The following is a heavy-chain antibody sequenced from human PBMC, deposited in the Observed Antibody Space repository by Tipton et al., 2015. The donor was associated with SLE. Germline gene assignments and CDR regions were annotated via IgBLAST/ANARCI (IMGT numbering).Heavy chain of an antibody. Sequence: SGFTFHNYWMSWVRQAPGKGLEWVATIKPDGSEKYYVDSVKGRFAISRDNAKNSLFLQMDSLRAEDTAVYYCAGDPSRGGDGWVFDYWGQGTLVTVSS. CDR1: GFTFHNYW. CDR2: IKPDGSEK. D-gene: IGHD2-21*01. V-gene: IGHV3-7*01. J-gene: IGHJ4*02. CDR3: AGDPSRGGDGWVFDY.